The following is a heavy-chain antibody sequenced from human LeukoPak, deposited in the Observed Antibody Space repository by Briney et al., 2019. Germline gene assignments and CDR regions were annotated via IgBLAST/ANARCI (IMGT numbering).Heavy chain of an antibody. CDR1: GFTSRSYG. Sequence: PGGSLRLSCAASGFTSRSYGMHWVRQAPGKGLEWVTFIGYDGSNKYYTDSVKGRFTISRDNSKNTLYLQMNSLRAEDTAIYYCAQDSYYYYIDVWGKGTTVTVSS. CDR3: AQDSYYYYIDV. V-gene: IGHV3-30*02. J-gene: IGHJ6*03. CDR2: IGYDGSNK.